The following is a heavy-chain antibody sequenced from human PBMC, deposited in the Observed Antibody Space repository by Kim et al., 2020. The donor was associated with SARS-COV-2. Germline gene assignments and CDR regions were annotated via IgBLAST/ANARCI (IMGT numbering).Heavy chain of an antibody. Sequence: ADTVKGRFTISRYNAKNTLVLQVKSLSADDTAVYYCTRGGGQLGAYGLDQWGQGTLVTVSS. J-gene: IGHJ4*02. CDR3: TRGGGQLGAYGLDQ. D-gene: IGHD6-6*01. V-gene: IGHV3-74*01.